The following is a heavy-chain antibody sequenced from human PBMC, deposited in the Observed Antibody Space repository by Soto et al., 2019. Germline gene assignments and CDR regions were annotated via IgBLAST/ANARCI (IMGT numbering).Heavy chain of an antibody. V-gene: IGHV3-7*05. CDR1: GFPFSSYW. Sequence: EVQLVESGGGLVQPGGSPRLSCAASGFPFSSYWMSWVRQAPGKGLEWVATIKQDGTETYYLDSVKGRFTISRDNAKTSLYLQMNSLRAEDTAVYYCASYSYVSGSRSFDYWGQGTLVTVSS. CDR3: ASYSYVSGSRSFDY. J-gene: IGHJ4*02. CDR2: IKQDGTET. D-gene: IGHD3-10*01.